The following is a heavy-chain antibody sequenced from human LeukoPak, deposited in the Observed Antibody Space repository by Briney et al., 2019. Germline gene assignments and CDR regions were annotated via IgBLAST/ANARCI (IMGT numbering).Heavy chain of an antibody. CDR1: GFTFSDYY. J-gene: IGHJ4*02. V-gene: IGHV3-11*01. CDR3: AKDGVVGAMEWDYFDY. Sequence: GGSLRLSCAASGFTFSDYYMSWIRQAPGKGLEWVSYISSSGSTIYYADSVKGRLTISRDNSKNTLYLQMNSLRAEDTAVYYCAKDGVVGAMEWDYFDYWGQGTLVTVSS. D-gene: IGHD2-15*01. CDR2: ISSSGSTI.